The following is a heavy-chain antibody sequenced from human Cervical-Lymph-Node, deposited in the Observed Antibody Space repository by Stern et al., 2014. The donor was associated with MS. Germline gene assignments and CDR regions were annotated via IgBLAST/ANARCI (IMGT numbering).Heavy chain of an antibody. CDR3: AREALAAGGLDY. Sequence: QVQLVQSGPGLVKPSETLSLTCTVSGGSISSYYWSWIRQPPGKGLEWIGYIYYSGSTNYNPSLKSRVTISVDTSKNQFSLKLSSVTAADTAVYYCAREALAAGGLDYWGQGTLVTVSS. J-gene: IGHJ4*02. CDR2: IYYSGST. D-gene: IGHD6-13*01. V-gene: IGHV4-59*01. CDR1: GGSISSYY.